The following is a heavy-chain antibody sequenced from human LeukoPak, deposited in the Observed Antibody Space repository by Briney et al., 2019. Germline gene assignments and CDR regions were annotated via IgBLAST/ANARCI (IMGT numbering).Heavy chain of an antibody. Sequence: GGSLRLSCAASGFTVSSNYMSWARQAPGKGLEWVSIIYSGGSTFYADSVKGRFTISRDNSKNTLYLQMNSLRAEDTAVYYCARGGSYLSAFDIWGQGTMVTVSS. D-gene: IGHD1-26*01. CDR1: GFTVSSNY. J-gene: IGHJ3*02. CDR3: ARGGSYLSAFDI. V-gene: IGHV3-53*01. CDR2: IYSGGST.